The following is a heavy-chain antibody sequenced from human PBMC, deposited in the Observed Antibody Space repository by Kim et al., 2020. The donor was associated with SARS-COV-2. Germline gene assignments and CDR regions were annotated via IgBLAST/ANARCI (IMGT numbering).Heavy chain of an antibody. CDR3: AKDTEPQWLRFKLDYGMDV. CDR1: GFTFSSYG. CDR2: ISYDGSNK. J-gene: IGHJ6*02. D-gene: IGHD5-12*01. Sequence: GGSLRLSCAASGFTFSSYGMHWVRQAPGKGLVWVAVISYDGSNKYYADSVKGRFTISRDNSKNTLYLQMNSLRAEDTAVYYCAKDTEPQWLRFKLDYGMDVWGQGTTVTVSS. V-gene: IGHV3-30*18.